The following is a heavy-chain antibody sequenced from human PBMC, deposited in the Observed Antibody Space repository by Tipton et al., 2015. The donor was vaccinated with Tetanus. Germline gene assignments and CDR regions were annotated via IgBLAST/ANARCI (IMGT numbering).Heavy chain of an antibody. Sequence: LRLSCGVSDGSFNAYYWSWIRQTPGKGLEWIGEFNQSGSTKYNPSFNGRAAISVDTSKSQFSLRVRSVTAADTAVYYCARGRTMSRVVALFDLWGQGTQVTVSS. J-gene: IGHJ4*02. V-gene: IGHV4-34*01. CDR3: ARGRTMSRVVALFDL. CDR1: DGSFNAYY. D-gene: IGHD3-3*01. CDR2: FNQSGST.